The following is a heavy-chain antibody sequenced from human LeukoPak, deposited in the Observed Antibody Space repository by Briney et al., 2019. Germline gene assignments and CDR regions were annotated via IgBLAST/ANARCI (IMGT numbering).Heavy chain of an antibody. CDR2: ISGSGGST. CDR1: GFTFSSYA. D-gene: IGHD5-18*01. Sequence: PGGSLRLSCAASGFTFSSYAMSWVRQAPGKELEWVSAISGSGGSTYYADSVKGRFTISRDNSKNTLYLQMNSLRAEDTAVYYCAKERGYSYGPNYFDYWGQGTLVTVSS. V-gene: IGHV3-23*01. J-gene: IGHJ4*02. CDR3: AKERGYSYGPNYFDY.